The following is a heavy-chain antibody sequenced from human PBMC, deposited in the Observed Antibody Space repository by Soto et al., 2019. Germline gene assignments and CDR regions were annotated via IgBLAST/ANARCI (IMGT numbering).Heavy chain of an antibody. J-gene: IGHJ6*02. Sequence: QVQLVESGGGVVQPGRSLRLSCAASGFTFSSYGMHWVRQAPGKGLEWVAVISYDGSNKYYADSVKGRFTISRDNSKNTLYLQMNSLRLEDTAVYYCAKDLRTGTQRRTYGMDVWGQGTTVTVSS. CDR1: GFTFSSYG. CDR2: ISYDGSNK. D-gene: IGHD1-1*01. V-gene: IGHV3-30*18. CDR3: AKDLRTGTQRRTYGMDV.